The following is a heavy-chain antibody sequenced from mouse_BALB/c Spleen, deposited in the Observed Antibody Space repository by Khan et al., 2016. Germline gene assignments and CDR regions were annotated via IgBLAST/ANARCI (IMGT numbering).Heavy chain of an antibody. CDR3: AGPFTTGFAY. J-gene: IGHJ3*01. D-gene: IGHD2-12*01. V-gene: IGHV4-1*02. CDR1: GFDFSRYW. Sequence: EVKLLESGGGLVQPGGSLKLSCAATGFDFSRYWMSWVLQAPGKGLEWIVEINPDSSSINSTPSLKDQFIISRDNAKNTLYLQMSKVRSEDTALYYCAGPFTTGFAYWGMGTLVTVSA. CDR2: INPDSSSI.